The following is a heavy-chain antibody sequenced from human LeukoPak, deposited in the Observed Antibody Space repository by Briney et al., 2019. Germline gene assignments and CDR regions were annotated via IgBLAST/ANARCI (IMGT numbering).Heavy chain of an antibody. CDR1: GGSISSYY. Sequence: SETLSLTCTVSGGSISSYYWSLIRQPAGRGLEWIGRIYTSGSTNYNPSLKSRVTMSVDTSKNQFSLKLSSVTAADTAVYYCARDRDSSGWYSDYWGQGTLVTVSS. V-gene: IGHV4-4*07. CDR3: ARDRDSSGWYSDY. D-gene: IGHD6-19*01. J-gene: IGHJ4*02. CDR2: IYTSGST.